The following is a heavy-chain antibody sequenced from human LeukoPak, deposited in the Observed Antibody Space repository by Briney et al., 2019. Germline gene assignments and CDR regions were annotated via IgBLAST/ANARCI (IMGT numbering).Heavy chain of an antibody. Sequence: GASVKVSCKASGYTFTSYGISWVRQAPGQGLEWMGWISAYNGNTNYAQKLQGRVTMTTDTSTSTAYMELRSLRSDDTAVHYCARDRSLAPVDTAMVLDYWGQGTLVTVSS. CDR2: ISAYNGNT. D-gene: IGHD5-18*01. CDR3: ARDRSLAPVDTAMVLDY. J-gene: IGHJ4*02. CDR1: GYTFTSYG. V-gene: IGHV1-18*01.